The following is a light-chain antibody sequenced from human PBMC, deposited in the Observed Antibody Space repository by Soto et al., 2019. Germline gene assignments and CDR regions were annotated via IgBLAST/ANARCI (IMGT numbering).Light chain of an antibody. V-gene: IGKV3-15*01. CDR2: GAS. J-gene: IGKJ5*01. CDR3: QQYNNWPPIT. Sequence: EIVLKQYTTTLSLSPGERATLSCRVSQSVNSNLAWYQQKPGQPPRLVIYGASTRATGIPARFSGIGSGTDFTLTISSLQSEDFAVYYCQQYNNWPPITFGQGTLLE. CDR1: QSVNSN.